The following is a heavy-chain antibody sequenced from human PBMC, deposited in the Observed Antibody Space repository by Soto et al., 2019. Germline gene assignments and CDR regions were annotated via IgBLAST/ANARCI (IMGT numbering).Heavy chain of an antibody. CDR2: INPRGGTT. CDR3: ARESVDIVATTRVSGGMDV. D-gene: IGHD5-12*01. Sequence: QVQLVQSGAEVKKPGASVKVSCKASGDTFTTYYMHWVRQAPGQGLEWMGIINPRGGTTSYAQKFQGRVTMTMDTSTSTVYMELSSLRSEDTAVYYCARESVDIVATTRVSGGMDVWGQGTTVTVSS. V-gene: IGHV1-46*01. CDR1: GDTFTTYY. J-gene: IGHJ6*02.